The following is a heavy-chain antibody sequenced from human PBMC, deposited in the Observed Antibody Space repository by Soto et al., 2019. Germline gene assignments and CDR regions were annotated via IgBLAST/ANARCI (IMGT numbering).Heavy chain of an antibody. Sequence: SGPTLVNPTQTLTLTCTFSGFSLSTSGMRVSWIRQPPGKALEWLARIDWDDDKFYSTSLKTRLTISKDTSKNKVVLTMTNMDPVDTATYYCARTFRQYFYDSSGYSYYFDYWGQGTPVTVSS. CDR1: GFSLSTSGMR. D-gene: IGHD3-22*01. CDR2: IDWDDDK. J-gene: IGHJ4*02. CDR3: ARTFRQYFYDSSGYSYYFDY. V-gene: IGHV2-70*04.